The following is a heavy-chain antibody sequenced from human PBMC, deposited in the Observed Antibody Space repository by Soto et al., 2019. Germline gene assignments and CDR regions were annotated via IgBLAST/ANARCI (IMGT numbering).Heavy chain of an antibody. CDR2: IYPGDSDT. Sequence: PGESLKISCKGSGYSFTSYWIGWVRQMPGKGLEWMGIIYPGDSDTRYSPSFQGQVTISADKSISTAYLQWSSLKASDTAMYYCARLELGSSTSSIFLYYYYYYMDVWGKGTTVTVSS. V-gene: IGHV5-51*01. CDR3: ARLELGSSTSSIFLYYYYYYMDV. J-gene: IGHJ6*03. CDR1: GYSFTSYW. D-gene: IGHD1-26*01.